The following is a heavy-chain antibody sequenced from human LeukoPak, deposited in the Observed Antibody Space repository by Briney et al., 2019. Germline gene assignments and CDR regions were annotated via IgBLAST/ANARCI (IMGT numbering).Heavy chain of an antibody. CDR3: SSVSGGKYYFDY. CDR2: ISGSGGST. V-gene: IGHV3-23*01. CDR1: GFTFSSYG. J-gene: IGHJ4*02. D-gene: IGHD2-8*02. Sequence: PGGSLRLSCAASGFTFSSYGMSWVRQAPGKGLEWVSAISGSGGSTYYADSVKGRFTISRDSSKNTLYLQMNSLRAEDTAVYYCSSVSGGKYYFDYWGQGTLVTVSS.